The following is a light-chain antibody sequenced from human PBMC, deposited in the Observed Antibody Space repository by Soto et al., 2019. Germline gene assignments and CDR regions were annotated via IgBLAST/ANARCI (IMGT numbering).Light chain of an antibody. Sequence: DIQMTQSPSTLSASAGDRVTITCRASQSISSWLAWYQQKPGKAPKLLISKASSLESGVPSRLSGSGSGTEFTLTISSLQPDDFATYYCQQYNSYPWTFGQWTKVEIK. V-gene: IGKV1-5*03. CDR1: QSISSW. J-gene: IGKJ1*01. CDR3: QQYNSYPWT. CDR2: KAS.